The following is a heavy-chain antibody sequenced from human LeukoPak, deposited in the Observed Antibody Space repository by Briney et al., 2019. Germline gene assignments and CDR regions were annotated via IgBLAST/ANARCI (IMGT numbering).Heavy chain of an antibody. CDR1: GGSISSYY. J-gene: IGHJ4*02. Sequence: PSETLSLTCTVSGGSISSYYWSWIRQPPGKGLEWIGYIYYSGSTNYNPSLKSRVTISVDTSKNQFSLKLSSVTAADTAVYYCARGGLYCSGGSCHLYYFDYWGQGTLVTVSS. CDR3: ARGGLYCSGGSCHLYYFDY. D-gene: IGHD2-15*01. V-gene: IGHV4-59*08. CDR2: IYYSGST.